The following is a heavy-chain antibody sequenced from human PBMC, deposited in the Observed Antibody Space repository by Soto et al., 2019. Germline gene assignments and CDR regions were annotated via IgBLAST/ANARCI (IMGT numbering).Heavy chain of an antibody. J-gene: IGHJ4*02. CDR2: IRPSGGRT. D-gene: IGHD2-8*01. CDR3: AREPNESYYFDY. V-gene: IGHV1-46*01. Sequence: QVHLVQSGAEVKKPGASVKVSCKASGYTFTNYYIHWVRQAPGQGLEWLGIIRPSGGRTEYAQRFQGRVTMTRDMSTSIVYMDLTSLRSEDTAVYYCAREPNESYYFDYWGQGTLVTV. CDR1: GYTFTNYY.